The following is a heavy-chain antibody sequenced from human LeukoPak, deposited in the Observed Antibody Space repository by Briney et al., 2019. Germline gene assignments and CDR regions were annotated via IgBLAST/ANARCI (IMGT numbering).Heavy chain of an antibody. CDR2: IYTRSGST. Sequence: SETLSLTCSVSGDSISSNNYCWTWIRQPAGKGLEWVGRIYTRSGSTNYNPSLKSRVTISMDTSKNHISLRLNSVSAADTAVYYCASYEAVAGPYSYYGMDVWGQGTTVTVSS. V-gene: IGHV4-61*02. CDR1: GDSISSNNYC. D-gene: IGHD6-19*01. CDR3: ASYEAVAGPYSYYGMDV. J-gene: IGHJ6*02.